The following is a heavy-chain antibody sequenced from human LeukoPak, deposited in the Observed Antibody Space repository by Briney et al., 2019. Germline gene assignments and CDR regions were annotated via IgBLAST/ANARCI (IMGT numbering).Heavy chain of an antibody. CDR2: TNPNSGGT. Sequence: ASVKVSCKASGYTFTGYYMHWVRQAPGQGLEWMGWTNPNSGGTDYAQKFQGRVTMTRDTSISTAYMELSRLRSDDTAVYYCARSGEVTLERRGTWFYWGQGTLVTVSS. V-gene: IGHV1-2*02. D-gene: IGHD1-1*01. CDR3: ARSGEVTLERRGTWFY. CDR1: GYTFTGYY. J-gene: IGHJ4*02.